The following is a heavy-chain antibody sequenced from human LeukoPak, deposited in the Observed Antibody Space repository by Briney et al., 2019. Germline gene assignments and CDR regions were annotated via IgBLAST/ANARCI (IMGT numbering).Heavy chain of an antibody. CDR3: AKDKAVPAAQHYYYMDV. J-gene: IGHJ6*03. CDR1: GFTFSSYA. V-gene: IGHV3-23*01. D-gene: IGHD2-2*01. CDR2: ISGSGGST. Sequence: GGSLRLSCAASGFTFSSYAMSWVRQAPGKGLEWVSAISGSGGSTYYADSVKGRFTISRDNSKNTLYLQMNSLRAEDTAVYYCAKDKAVPAAQHYYYMDVWGKGTTVTVSS.